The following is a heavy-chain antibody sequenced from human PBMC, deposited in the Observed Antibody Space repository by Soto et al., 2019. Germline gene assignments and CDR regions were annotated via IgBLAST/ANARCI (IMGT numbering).Heavy chain of an antibody. Sequence: QVQLVESGGGVVQPGRSLRLSCAASGFTFSSDAMHWVRQAPGKGLEWVAVISYDGDNKYYADSVKGRFTISRDNSKNTLYLQMNSLRAEDTAVYXXXRXXXXXXXXXYRRYYYYYXMDVWGQGTTV. V-gene: IGHV3-30-3*01. CDR1: GFTFSSDA. CDR3: XRXXXXXXXXXYRRYYYYYXMDV. CDR2: ISYDGDNK. D-gene: IGHD2-2*01. J-gene: IGHJ6*02.